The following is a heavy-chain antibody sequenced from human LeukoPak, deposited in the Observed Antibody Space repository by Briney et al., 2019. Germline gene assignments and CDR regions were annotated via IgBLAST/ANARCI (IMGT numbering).Heavy chain of an antibody. CDR1: GGFISGYY. Sequence: PSETLSLTCAVSGGFISGYYWTWIRQPPGKGLEWIGQIHYSGKADYNPSLRSRITISVDTSKNQMSLKLSSVTAADTAVYYCARFGVYYDMGVWGQGTTVTVS. D-gene: IGHD3-16*01. J-gene: IGHJ6*02. CDR3: ARFGVYYDMGV. V-gene: IGHV4-59*01. CDR2: IHYSGKA.